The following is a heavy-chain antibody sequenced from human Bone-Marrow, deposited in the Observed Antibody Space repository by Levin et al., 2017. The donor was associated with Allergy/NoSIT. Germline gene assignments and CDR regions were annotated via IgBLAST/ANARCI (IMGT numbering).Heavy chain of an antibody. CDR2: IYDSGST. Sequence: SETLSLTCTVSGGSIRSGGYYWSWIRQHPGKGLEWIGYIYDSGSTSYNPSLESRVAISVDTSKTQFYLKLTSLTAADTAVYYCARIPDTTSEFDYWGQGTLVTVSS. CDR1: GGSIRSGGYY. CDR3: ARIPDTTSEFDY. V-gene: IGHV4-31*03. D-gene: IGHD5-18*01. J-gene: IGHJ4*02.